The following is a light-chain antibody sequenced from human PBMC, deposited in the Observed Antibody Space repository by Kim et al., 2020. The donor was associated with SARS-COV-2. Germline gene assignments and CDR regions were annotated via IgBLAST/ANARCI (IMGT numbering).Light chain of an antibody. V-gene: IGKV3-11*01. CDR1: QSVSSY. J-gene: IGKJ2*01. Sequence: EIVLTQSPATLSLSPGERATLSCRASQSVSSYLAWYQQKPGQAPRLLIYDASNRATGIPARFSGIGSGTDFTLTISSLEPEDFAVYYCQQRSNWLYTFGQGTKLEI. CDR3: QQRSNWLYT. CDR2: DAS.